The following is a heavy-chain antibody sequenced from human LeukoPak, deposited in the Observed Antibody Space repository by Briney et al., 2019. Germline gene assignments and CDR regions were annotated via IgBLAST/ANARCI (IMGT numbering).Heavy chain of an antibody. J-gene: IGHJ4*02. D-gene: IGHD5-12*01. CDR2: ISYDGSNK. Sequence: QAGGSLRLSCAASGFTFSSYGMHWVRQAPGKGLEWVAVISYDGSNKYYADSVKGRFTTSRDNSKNTLYLQMNSLRAEDTAVYYCAKDAYSGYLYWGQGTLVTVSS. CDR3: AKDAYSGYLY. V-gene: IGHV3-30*18. CDR1: GFTFSSYG.